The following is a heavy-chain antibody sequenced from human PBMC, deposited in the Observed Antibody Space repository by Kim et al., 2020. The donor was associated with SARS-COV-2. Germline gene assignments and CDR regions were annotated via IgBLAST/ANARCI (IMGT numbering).Heavy chain of an antibody. J-gene: IGHJ3*02. CDR3: SRGPPYTESYWDAFDI. V-gene: IGHV3-73*01. Sequence: GGSLRLSCAASGFMFSDSAMHWVRQASGKGLEWVGRIRSKVNTYATDYGVSVKGRFTIYRDDSKNTAYLQMNSLKTEDSAVYYCSRGPPYTESYWDAFDIWGQGTMVTVSS. CDR2: IRSKVNTYAT. CDR1: GFMFSDSA. D-gene: IGHD1-26*01.